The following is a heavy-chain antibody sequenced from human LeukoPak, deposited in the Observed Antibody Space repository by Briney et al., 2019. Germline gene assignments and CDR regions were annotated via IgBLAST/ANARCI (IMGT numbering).Heavy chain of an antibody. V-gene: IGHV1-18*01. J-gene: IGHJ4*02. D-gene: IGHD5-18*01. Sequence: GASVRVSCKASGYTFTSYGISWVRQAPGQGLEWMGWISAYNGNTDYAQKLQGRVTMTTDTSTSTAYMELRSLRSDDTAVYYCAREGRRIQLWPPDYWGQGTLVTVSS. CDR3: AREGRRIQLWPPDY. CDR1: GYTFTSYG. CDR2: ISAYNGNT.